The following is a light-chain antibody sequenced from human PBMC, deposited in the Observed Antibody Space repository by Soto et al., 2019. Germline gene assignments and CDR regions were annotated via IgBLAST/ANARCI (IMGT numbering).Light chain of an antibody. Sequence: QSVLTQPASVSGSPGQSISISCTGSRSDVGSYNFVSWYQLFPGKAPKLIIYEADKRLSGVSSRFSGSKSGFTASLTISGLQAEDEADYFCSSYAGDSALIFGGGTKLTVL. J-gene: IGLJ2*01. V-gene: IGLV2-23*01. CDR2: EAD. CDR1: RSDVGSYNF. CDR3: SSYAGDSALI.